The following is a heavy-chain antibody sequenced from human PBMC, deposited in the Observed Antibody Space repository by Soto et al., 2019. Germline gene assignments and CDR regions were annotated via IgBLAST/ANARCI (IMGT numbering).Heavy chain of an antibody. V-gene: IGHV4-34*01. CDR2: INHSGST. CDR1: GGSFSGYY. CDR3: AMTQGPYYYYYGMDV. D-gene: IGHD3-16*01. J-gene: IGHJ6*02. Sequence: SETLSLTCAVYGGSFSGYYWSWIRQPPGKGLEWIGEINHSGSTNYNPSLKSRVTISVDTSKNQFSLKLSSVTAADTAVYYCAMTQGPYYYYYGMDVWGQGTTVTVSS.